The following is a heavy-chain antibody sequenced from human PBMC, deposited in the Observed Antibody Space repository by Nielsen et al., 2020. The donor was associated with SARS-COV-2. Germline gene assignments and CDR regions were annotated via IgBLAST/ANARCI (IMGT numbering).Heavy chain of an antibody. D-gene: IGHD2-2*01. J-gene: IGHJ4*02. CDR1: GFNFTRYS. CDR2: ISSDSSWK. CDR3: ARGVLDY. V-gene: IGHV3-48*01. Sequence: GSLRLSCVASGFNFTRYSMNWVRQAPGKGPEWVAYISSDSSWKQYADSVKGRVSISRDNAKKSLDLQMNSLRGEDTAVYYCARGVLDYWGQGALVTVSS.